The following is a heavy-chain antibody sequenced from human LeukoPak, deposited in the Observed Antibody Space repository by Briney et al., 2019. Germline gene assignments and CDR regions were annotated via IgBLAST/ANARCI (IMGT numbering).Heavy chain of an antibody. J-gene: IGHJ4*02. V-gene: IGHV3-15*01. CDR2: STSKTDDVTT. Sequence: EGSLRLSCAAPGFSLSSAWLSWGRRAPGKGREGVGFSTSKTDDVTTEYAAPVSTRFPISRDVTPNTLYLQMNTMKTEDTAVYYCRLVVSPRGLDSWDQGTLVTVSS. D-gene: IGHD2-15*01. CDR3: RLVVSPRGLDS. CDR1: GFSLSSAW.